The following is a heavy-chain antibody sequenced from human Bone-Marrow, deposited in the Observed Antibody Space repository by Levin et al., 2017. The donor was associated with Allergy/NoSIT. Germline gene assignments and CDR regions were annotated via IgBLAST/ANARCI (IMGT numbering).Heavy chain of an antibody. V-gene: IGHV1-2*02. CDR1: GYTFRGHY. D-gene: IGHD3-3*01. CDR2: INPNNGGT. CDR3: ARAYDFWSGYYDNYFDP. Sequence: ASVKVSCKTSGYTFRGHYMHWVRQAPGQGLEWMGWINPNNGGTNYAQKFQGRVTMTRDTSISTANMELSSLRSDDTAVYYCARAYDFWSGYYDNYFDPWGQGTLVTVSS. J-gene: IGHJ5*02.